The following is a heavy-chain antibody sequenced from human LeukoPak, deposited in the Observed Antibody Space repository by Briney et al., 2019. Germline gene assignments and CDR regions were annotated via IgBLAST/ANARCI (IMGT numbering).Heavy chain of an antibody. J-gene: IGHJ4*02. Sequence: SQTLSLTCIVSGASFNTGDYYWNWIRQHPGRGLEWIVYIDNSGRNYYNPSLKSRATISADTSKNHFPLRLTSVTAADSAVYCCARGAAPDSWGQGTLVTVSS. CDR1: GASFNTGDYY. CDR3: ARGAAPDS. V-gene: IGHV4-31*03. CDR2: IDNSGRN.